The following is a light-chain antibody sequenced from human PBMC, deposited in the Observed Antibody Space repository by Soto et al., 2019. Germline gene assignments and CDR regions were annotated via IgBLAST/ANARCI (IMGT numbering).Light chain of an antibody. CDR2: DVS. V-gene: IGLV2-14*03. J-gene: IGLJ1*01. CDR3: SSYTSTSTLYV. Sequence: QSVLTQPASVSGSPGQSITISCTGTSSDIGGYNYVSWYQQLPGKVPKLIIYDVSNRPSGVSDRFSGSKSVNAASLTISGLQAEDAADYYCSSYTSTSTLYVFGTGTKLTVL. CDR1: SSDIGGYNY.